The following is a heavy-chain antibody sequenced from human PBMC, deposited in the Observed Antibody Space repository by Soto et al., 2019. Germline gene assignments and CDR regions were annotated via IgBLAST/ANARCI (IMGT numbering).Heavy chain of an antibody. Sequence: PSETLSLTCAVYGGSFSGYYWSWIRQPPGKGLEWIGEINHSGSTNYNPSLKSRVTISVDTSKNQFSLKLSSVTAADTAVYYCARGLVRKGYCSSTSCYTADWFDPWGQGTLVTVPQ. V-gene: IGHV4-34*01. CDR3: ARGLVRKGYCSSTSCYTADWFDP. D-gene: IGHD2-2*02. CDR1: GGSFSGYY. CDR2: INHSGST. J-gene: IGHJ5*02.